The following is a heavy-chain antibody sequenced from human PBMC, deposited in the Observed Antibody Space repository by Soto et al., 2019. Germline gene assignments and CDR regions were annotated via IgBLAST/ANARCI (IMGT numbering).Heavy chain of an antibody. V-gene: IGHV3-30-3*01. CDR1: GFTFSSYA. J-gene: IGHJ4*02. D-gene: IGHD6-6*01. CDR2: ISYDGSNK. CDR3: ARDRRPRGQIVYYFDY. Sequence: QVQLVESGGGVVQPGRSLRLSCAASGFTFSSYAMHWVRQAPGKGLEWVAVISYDGSNKYYADSVKGRFTISRDNSKNTLYLQMNSLRAEDTAVYYCARDRRPRGQIVYYFDYWGQGTLVTVSS.